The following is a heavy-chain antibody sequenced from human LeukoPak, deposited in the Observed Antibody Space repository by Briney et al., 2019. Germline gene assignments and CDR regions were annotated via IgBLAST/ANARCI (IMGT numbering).Heavy chain of an antibody. CDR3: ARDSLGASFDY. V-gene: IGHV3-23*01. Sequence: GGSLRLSCAASGFTFNRHGMSWVRQAPGKGLEWVSGIDVSGRMTYYADSVKGRFTISRDNSKNMVYLQMNSLRAGDMAVYYCARDSLGASFDYWGQGTLVTVSS. J-gene: IGHJ4*02. CDR2: IDVSGRMT. D-gene: IGHD3-10*01. CDR1: GFTFNRHG.